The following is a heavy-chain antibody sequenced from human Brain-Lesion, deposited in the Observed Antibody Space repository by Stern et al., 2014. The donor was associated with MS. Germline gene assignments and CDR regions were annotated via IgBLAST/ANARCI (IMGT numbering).Heavy chain of an antibody. V-gene: IGHV3-9*01. D-gene: IGHD3-3*01. Sequence: MQLVQSGGGLVQPGRSLRLSCAASGFIFDDYAIHWVRHAPGKGLEWVSGITSDSGTIVYADSVKGRFTISRDNAKNSLYLQMNSLRVEDTAFYYCATLDFVRPAAGRGWFDPWGQGTLVTVSS. J-gene: IGHJ5*02. CDR2: ITSDSGTI. CDR3: ATLDFVRPAAGRGWFDP. CDR1: GFIFDDYA.